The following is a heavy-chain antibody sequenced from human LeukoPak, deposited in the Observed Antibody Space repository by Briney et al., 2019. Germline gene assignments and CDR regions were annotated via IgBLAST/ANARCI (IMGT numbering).Heavy chain of an antibody. Sequence: QSGGSLRLSCAASGISVSNDYKSWVRQAPGKGLEWVSAIYADGYTRDAASVKGRFSISRHNSKNTVYLQMDNLRPEDTAVYYCARDRRGEKDFDVWGPGTMVTVSS. V-gene: IGHV3-53*04. CDR1: GISVSNDY. J-gene: IGHJ3*01. CDR3: ARDRRGEKDFDV. CDR2: IYADGYT.